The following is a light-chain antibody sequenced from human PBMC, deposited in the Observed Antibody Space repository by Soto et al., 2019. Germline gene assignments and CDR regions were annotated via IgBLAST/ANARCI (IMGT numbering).Light chain of an antibody. CDR2: EVS. CDR3: SSYTSGSTLYV. CDR1: TSDVGGYNY. J-gene: IGLJ1*01. Sequence: QSALTQPASVSGSPGQSITISCTGTTSDVGGYNYVSWYQQHPGKAPKLMIYEVSYRPSGISNRFSGSKSGNTASLTISGIPAWDEADYYCSSYTSGSTLYVFGTGTKLTVL. V-gene: IGLV2-14*01.